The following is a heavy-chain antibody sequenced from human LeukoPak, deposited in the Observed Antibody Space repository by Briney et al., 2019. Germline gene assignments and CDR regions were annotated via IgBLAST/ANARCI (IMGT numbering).Heavy chain of an antibody. CDR1: GYSFTSYG. CDR3: AREGGGTPYYFDY. CDR2: ISAYNGNT. D-gene: IGHD1-14*01. V-gene: IGHV1-18*01. J-gene: IGHJ4*02. Sequence: GASVKVSCKASGYSFTSYGITWVRQAPGQGPEWMGWISAYNGNTNYAQKLQGRVTMTRDTSSSTAYMELRSLRSDDTAVYYCAREGGGTPYYFDYWGQGTLVTVSS.